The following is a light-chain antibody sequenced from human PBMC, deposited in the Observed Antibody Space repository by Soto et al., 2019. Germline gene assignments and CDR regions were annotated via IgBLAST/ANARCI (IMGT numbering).Light chain of an antibody. CDR3: QQYGNWPPWT. CDR2: RAS. CDR1: QSLSDN. Sequence: IVMTQSPDILAVSPGETVTLSCRASQSLSDNLAWYQQQPGQAPRLLIFRASSRASGVPTRFSGGGSGTEFTLTISTLHSEDFAVYYCQQYGNWPPWTFGPGTKVDTK. J-gene: IGKJ1*01. V-gene: IGKV3-15*01.